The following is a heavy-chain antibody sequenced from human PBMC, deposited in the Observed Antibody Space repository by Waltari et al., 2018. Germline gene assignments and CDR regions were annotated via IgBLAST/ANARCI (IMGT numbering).Heavy chain of an antibody. J-gene: IGHJ6*02. CDR1: GFTFTSFG. V-gene: IGHV3-30*18. CDR3: AKGLWELPPYYYYVMDV. D-gene: IGHD1-7*01. CDR2: ISNDGTDK. Sequence: QVQLVESGGGVVQPGGSLRLSCAASGFTFTSFGLPWVRQAPGKGLEWVALISNDGTDKYYGDSVKGRFTISRDNSRNTVHLQMDSLRAEDTAVYYCAKGLWELPPYYYYVMDVWGQGTTVTVSS.